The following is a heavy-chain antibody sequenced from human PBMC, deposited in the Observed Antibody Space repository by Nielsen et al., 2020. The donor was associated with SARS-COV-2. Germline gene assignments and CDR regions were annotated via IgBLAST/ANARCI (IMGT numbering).Heavy chain of an antibody. J-gene: IGHJ4*02. V-gene: IGHV4-61*01. CDR3: ARWDYGDYFYYFDY. CDR2: MFYIGTA. Sequence: SETLSLTCIVSGVSVTSGSYFWSWIRQPPGKRLEWIGYMFYIGTANYNPSLQSRVTISVDTSKNQFSLNLTSVTAADTAMYYCARWDYGDYFYYFDYWGQGTLVTVSS. D-gene: IGHD4-17*01. CDR1: GVSVTSGSYF.